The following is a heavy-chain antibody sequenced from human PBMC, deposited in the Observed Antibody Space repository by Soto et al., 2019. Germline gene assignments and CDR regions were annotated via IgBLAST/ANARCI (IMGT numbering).Heavy chain of an antibody. Sequence: GGSLRLSCEASGFNFRDFWMHWVRQPPGQGPEWVSNIPSDGRDVSYADSVRGRFTISRDDARNTLYLQMSDLRVEDTAIYYCTRDDSGLGIDYWGQGSQVTVPS. D-gene: IGHD1-26*01. V-gene: IGHV3-74*01. J-gene: IGHJ4*02. CDR3: TRDDSGLGIDY. CDR2: IPSDGRDV. CDR1: GFNFRDFW.